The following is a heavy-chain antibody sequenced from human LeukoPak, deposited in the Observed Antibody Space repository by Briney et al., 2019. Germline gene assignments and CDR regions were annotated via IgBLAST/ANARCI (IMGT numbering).Heavy chain of an antibody. CDR1: GGTFISYA. J-gene: IGHJ4*02. CDR3: AREKYSYGYYFDY. V-gene: IGHV1-69*05. Sequence: SVKVSCKASGGTFISYAISWVRQAPGQGLEWMGRIIPIFGTANYAQKFQGRVTITTDESTSTAYMELSSLRSEDTAVYYCAREKYSYGYYFDYWGQGTLVTVSS. CDR2: IIPIFGTA. D-gene: IGHD5-18*01.